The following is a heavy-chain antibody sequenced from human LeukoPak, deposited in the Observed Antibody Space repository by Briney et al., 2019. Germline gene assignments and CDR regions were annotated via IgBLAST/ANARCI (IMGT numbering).Heavy chain of an antibody. CDR1: GGSISSYY. CDR3: ARDQNRAFDI. Sequence: SETLSLTCTVSGGSISSYYWSWIRQPPGQGLEWIGYIFYSASTNYNPSLKSRVTISVDTPKNQFSLKLSSVTAADTAVYYCARDQNRAFDIWGQGTMVTVSS. J-gene: IGHJ3*02. V-gene: IGHV4-59*01. CDR2: IFYSAST.